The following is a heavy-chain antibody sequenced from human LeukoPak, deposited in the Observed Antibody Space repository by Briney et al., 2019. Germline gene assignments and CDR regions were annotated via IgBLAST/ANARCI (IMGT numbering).Heavy chain of an antibody. J-gene: IGHJ4*02. CDR1: GGSVTSYY. V-gene: IGHV4-59*08. D-gene: IGHD5-18*01. CDR2: IYFSGIT. Sequence: PSETLSLTCTVSGGSVTSYYWNWIRQPPGKGLEWIGHIYFSGITNYNPSLKSRVTISLDTSKNQFSLKLSSVTAADTAVYYCARHGRGVQLWQQVDYWGQGTLVAVSS. CDR3: ARHGRGVQLWQQVDY.